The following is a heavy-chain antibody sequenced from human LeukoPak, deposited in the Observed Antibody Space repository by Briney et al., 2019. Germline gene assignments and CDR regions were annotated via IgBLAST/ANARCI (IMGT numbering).Heavy chain of an antibody. Sequence: PSETLSLTCTVSGGSISSHYWSWIRQPPGKGLEWIGYIYYSGSTNYNPSLKSRVTISVDTSKNQFSLKLSSVTAADTAVYYCARDGGGVTYYYGSGNHNWFDPWGQGTLVTVSS. CDR1: GGSISSHY. CDR2: IYYSGST. D-gene: IGHD3-10*01. V-gene: IGHV4-59*11. J-gene: IGHJ5*02. CDR3: ARDGGGVTYYYGSGNHNWFDP.